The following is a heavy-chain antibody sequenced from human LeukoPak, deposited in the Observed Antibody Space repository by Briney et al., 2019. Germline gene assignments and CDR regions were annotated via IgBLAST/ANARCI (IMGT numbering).Heavy chain of an antibody. CDR2: ISGSGGST. D-gene: IGHD6-13*01. V-gene: IGHV3-23*01. CDR1: GYTFSFYA. Sequence: PGGSLRLSCAASGYTFSFYARSWLRQAPGKGLDWVSAISGSGGSTYYTDSVKGRFTISRDNSKNTLYLQMNSLRVEDPALYYCAKWRKEQSDSRGPVDPWGQGTPVTVSS. J-gene: IGHJ5*02. CDR3: AKWRKEQSDSRGPVDP.